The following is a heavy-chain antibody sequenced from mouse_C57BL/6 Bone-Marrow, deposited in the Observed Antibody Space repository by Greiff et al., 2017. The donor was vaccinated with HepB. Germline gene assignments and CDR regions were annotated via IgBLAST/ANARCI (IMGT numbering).Heavy chain of an antibody. CDR3: AREGHYGSSYEVY. Sequence: EVQLKESGGGLVKPGGSLKLSCAASGFTFSSYAMSWVRQTPEKRLEWVATISDGGSYTYYPDNVKGRFTISRDNAKNNLYLQMSHLKSEDTAMYYCAREGHYGSSYEVYWGQGTTLTVSS. D-gene: IGHD1-1*01. CDR2: ISDGGSYT. J-gene: IGHJ2*01. V-gene: IGHV5-4*01. CDR1: GFTFSSYA.